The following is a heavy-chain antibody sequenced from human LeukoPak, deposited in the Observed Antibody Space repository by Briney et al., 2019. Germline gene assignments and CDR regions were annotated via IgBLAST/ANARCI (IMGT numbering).Heavy chain of an antibody. CDR2: INHSGST. V-gene: IGHV4-34*01. CDR1: GGSFSGYY. Sequence: SETLSLTCAVYGGSFSGYYWSWIRQPPGKGPEWIGEINHSGSTNYNPSLKSRVTISVDTSKNQFSLKLSSVTAADTAVYYCARQVVSSDDFDYWGQGTLVTVSS. D-gene: IGHD3-22*01. CDR3: ARQVVSSDDFDY. J-gene: IGHJ4*02.